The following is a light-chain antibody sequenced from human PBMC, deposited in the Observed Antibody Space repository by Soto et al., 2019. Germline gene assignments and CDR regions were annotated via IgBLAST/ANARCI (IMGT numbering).Light chain of an antibody. J-gene: IGKJ2*01. CDR1: QTVTGA. Sequence: EIVMTQSPATLSVSPGERATLSCRASQTVTGALAWYQQQPGQAPSRLLYGASTRATSVPDRFSGSGSGTAFTITIISRQSADYAVDYYQEYNDWPPYTFGQGTNVEIK. CDR2: GAS. V-gene: IGKV3-15*01. CDR3: QEYNDWPPYT.